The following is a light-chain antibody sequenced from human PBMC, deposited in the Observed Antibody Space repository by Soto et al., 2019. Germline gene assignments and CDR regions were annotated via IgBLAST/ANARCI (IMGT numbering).Light chain of an antibody. J-gene: IGKJ1*01. CDR2: KAS. CDR3: QQYSDNWT. V-gene: IGKV1-5*03. Sequence: DIQMTQSPSTLSASVGDRVTITCRASQSISSWLAWYQQKPGTAPRLLIYKASTLQSGVPSRFSGSGSGTEFTLTISSLQPYDFATSYCQQYSDNWTFGQGNK. CDR1: QSISSW.